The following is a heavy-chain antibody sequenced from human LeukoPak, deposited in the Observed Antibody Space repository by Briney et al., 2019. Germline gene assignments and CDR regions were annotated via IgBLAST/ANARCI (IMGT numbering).Heavy chain of an antibody. CDR1: GYPISSGYH. J-gene: IGHJ4*02. Sequence: SETLSLTXVVSGYPISSGYHWGWIRQPPGEGLEWIGSVYRSGSTYYNPSLKSRVTISVDTSKNQFSLKLSSVTAADTAVYYCARGGWVGFPFDYWGQGTLVTVSS. CDR2: VYRSGST. D-gene: IGHD1-26*01. CDR3: ARGGWVGFPFDY. V-gene: IGHV4-38-2*01.